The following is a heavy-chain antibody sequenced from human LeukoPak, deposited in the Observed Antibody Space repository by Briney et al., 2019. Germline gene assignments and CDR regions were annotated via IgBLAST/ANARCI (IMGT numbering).Heavy chain of an antibody. D-gene: IGHD3-16*01. J-gene: IGHJ3*02. CDR3: ARLSMGGGDDAFDI. CDR2: IYYSGST. Sequence: KSSETLSLTCTVSGGSISSYYWSWIRQPPGKGLEWIGYIYYSGSTNYNPSLKSRVTISVDTSKNQFSLKLSSVTAADTAVYYCARLSMGGGDDAFDIWGQGTMVTVSS. CDR1: GGSISSYY. V-gene: IGHV4-59*01.